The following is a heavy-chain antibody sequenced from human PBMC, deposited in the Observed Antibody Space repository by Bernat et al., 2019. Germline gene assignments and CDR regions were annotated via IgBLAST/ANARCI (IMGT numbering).Heavy chain of an antibody. J-gene: IGHJ3*02. CDR1: GFSFSSYW. D-gene: IGHD6-19*01. CDR3: ARGSASAWTDDAFDI. V-gene: IGHV3-74*01. CDR2: INGDGVRT. Sequence: EVKLVESGGGLVQPGGSLRVSCAASGFSFSSYWMHWVRQAPGEGLVWVSCINGDGVRTRDADSVKGRFTISRDNAKDTLYLQMNSLRAEDTAVYYCARGSASAWTDDAFDIWGQGTVVTVSS.